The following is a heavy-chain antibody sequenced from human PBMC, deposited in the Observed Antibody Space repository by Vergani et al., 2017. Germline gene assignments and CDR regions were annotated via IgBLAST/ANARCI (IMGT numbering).Heavy chain of an antibody. CDR3: AKDPMAKIIFPTFDY. J-gene: IGHJ4*02. V-gene: IGHV3-30*18. D-gene: IGHD5-24*01. CDR2: ISYDGSNK. Sequence: QVQLVESGGGVVQPGRSLRLSCAASGFTFSSYGMHWVRQAPGKGLEWVAVISYDGSNKYYADSVKGRFTISRDNSKNTLYLQMNSLRAEDTAVYYCAKDPMAKIIFPTFDYWGQGTLVTVSS. CDR1: GFTFSSYG.